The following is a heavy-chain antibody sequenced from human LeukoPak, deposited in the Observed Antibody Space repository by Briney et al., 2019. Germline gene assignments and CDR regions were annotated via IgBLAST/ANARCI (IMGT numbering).Heavy chain of an antibody. CDR1: GGTFSSYA. Sequence: SVKVSCKASGGTFSSYAISWVRQAPGQGLEWMGGIIPIFGTANYAQKFQGRVTITADESTSTAYVELSSLRSEDTAVYYCARGGLRFLEWSYNWFDPWGQGTLVTVSS. CDR2: IIPIFGTA. V-gene: IGHV1-69*01. CDR3: ARGGLRFLEWSYNWFDP. D-gene: IGHD3-3*01. J-gene: IGHJ5*02.